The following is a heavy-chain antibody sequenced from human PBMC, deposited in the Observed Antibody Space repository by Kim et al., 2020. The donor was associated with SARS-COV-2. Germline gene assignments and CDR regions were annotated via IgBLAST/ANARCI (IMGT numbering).Heavy chain of an antibody. J-gene: IGHJ2*01. D-gene: IGHD2-2*01. V-gene: IGHV4-34*01. CDR3: ARPRRDCSSTSCYLRRWYFDL. CDR1: GGSFSGYY. Sequence: SETLSLTCAVYGGSFSGYYWSWIRQPPGKGLEWIGEINHSGSTNYNPSLKSRVTISVDTSKNQFSLKLSSVTAADTAVYYCARPRRDCSSTSCYLRRWYFDLWGRGTLVTVSS. CDR2: INHSGST.